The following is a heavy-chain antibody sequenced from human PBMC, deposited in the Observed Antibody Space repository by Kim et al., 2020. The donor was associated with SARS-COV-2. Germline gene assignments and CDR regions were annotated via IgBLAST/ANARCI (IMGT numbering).Heavy chain of an antibody. Sequence: SETLSLTCTVSGGSISSSSYYWGWIRQPPGKGLEWIGTVYYSGSTYYNPSLKSRVTISVDTSKNQFSLKVNSVTAADTAVYYCALIMITFGGVIVNMGDDPVSGMDVWGQGTTVTVSS. D-gene: IGHD3-16*02. J-gene: IGHJ6*02. CDR2: VYYSGST. CDR1: GGSISSSSYY. V-gene: IGHV4-39*01. CDR3: ALIMITFGGVIVNMGDDPVSGMDV.